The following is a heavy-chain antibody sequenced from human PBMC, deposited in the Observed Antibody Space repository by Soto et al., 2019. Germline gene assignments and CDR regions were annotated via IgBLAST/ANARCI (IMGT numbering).Heavy chain of an antibody. CDR2: ISSSISYI. V-gene: IGHV3-21*01. CDR1: GFTFSSYS. Sequence: GGSLRLSCAASGFTFSSYSMNWVRQAPGKGLEWVSSISSSISYIYYADSVKGRFTISRDNAKNSLYLQMNSLRAEDTAVYYCARVRAVVVAATDWFDPWGQGTLVTVSS. CDR3: ARVRAVVVAATDWFDP. D-gene: IGHD2-15*01. J-gene: IGHJ5*02.